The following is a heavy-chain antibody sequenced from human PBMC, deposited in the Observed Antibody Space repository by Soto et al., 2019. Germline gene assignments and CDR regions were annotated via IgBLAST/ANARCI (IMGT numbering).Heavy chain of an antibody. CDR1: GGSISSSSYY. CDR3: ARQSYIAWELLLGFDY. CDR2: IYYSGST. V-gene: IGHV4-39*01. D-gene: IGHD1-26*01. J-gene: IGHJ4*02. Sequence: SETLSLTCTVSGGSISSSSYYWGWIRQPPGKGLEWIGSIYYSGSTYYDPSLKSRVTISVDTSKNQFSLKLSSVTTADTAVYYCARQSYIAWELLLGFDYWGQGTLVTVSS.